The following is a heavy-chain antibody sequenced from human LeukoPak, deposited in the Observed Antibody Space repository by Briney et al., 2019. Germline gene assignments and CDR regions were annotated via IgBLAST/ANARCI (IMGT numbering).Heavy chain of an antibody. CDR1: GYTFTSNG. V-gene: IGHV1-18*01. CDR3: ARDKNYRFDY. Sequence: GASVKVSCKASGYTFTSNGISWVRQAPGKGLEWMGWISANSGNTNYAQKMQGRVTMTTETSSSTAYMELRNLRSDDSAVYYWARDKNYRFDYWGKGTLVTVSS. J-gene: IGHJ4*02. CDR2: ISANSGNT. D-gene: IGHD5-24*01.